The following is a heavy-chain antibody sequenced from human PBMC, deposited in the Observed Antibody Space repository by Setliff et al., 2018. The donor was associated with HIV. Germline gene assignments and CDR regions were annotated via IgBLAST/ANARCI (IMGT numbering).Heavy chain of an antibody. D-gene: IGHD2-21*01. J-gene: IGHJ5*01. CDR1: GFSFSKYA. V-gene: IGHV3-64D*06. Sequence: GESLRLSCSASGFSFSKYAMHWVRQAPGKGLEYVSDISSNGFSTYYTESVKGRFTVSRDNSKNTLYLQMNSLRPGDTAVYYCVKSVGDFRNRGFDSWGQGTQVTVSS. CDR3: VKSVGDFRNRGFDS. CDR2: ISSNGFST.